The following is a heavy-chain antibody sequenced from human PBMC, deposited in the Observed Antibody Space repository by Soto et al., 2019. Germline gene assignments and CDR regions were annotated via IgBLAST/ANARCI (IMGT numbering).Heavy chain of an antibody. Sequence: EVQLVESGGGLVQPGGSLRLSCAASGFTFSSYWMHWVRQVPGKGPVWVSRIKNDGSGTYYADSVKVRLTMSRDNAKNTVYLQMNSLRAEDTAVYYCVRGDGDYYDGNGYLGRHWGQGTLVTVSS. D-gene: IGHD3-22*01. V-gene: IGHV3-74*01. CDR3: VRGDGDYYDGNGYLGRH. CDR2: IKNDGSGT. CDR1: GFTFSSYW. J-gene: IGHJ4*02.